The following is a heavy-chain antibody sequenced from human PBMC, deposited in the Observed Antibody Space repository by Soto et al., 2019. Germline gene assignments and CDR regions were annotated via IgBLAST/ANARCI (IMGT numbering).Heavy chain of an antibody. Sequence: SETLSLTCTVSGGSISSYYWSWIRQPPGKGLEWIGYIYYSGSTNYNPSLKSRVTISVDTSKNQFSLKLSSVTAADTAVYYCARLSTSFQLYYYYYMDVWGKGTTVTVSS. V-gene: IGHV4-59*08. D-gene: IGHD2-2*01. CDR2: IYYSGST. CDR3: ARLSTSFQLYYYYYMDV. J-gene: IGHJ6*03. CDR1: GGSISSYY.